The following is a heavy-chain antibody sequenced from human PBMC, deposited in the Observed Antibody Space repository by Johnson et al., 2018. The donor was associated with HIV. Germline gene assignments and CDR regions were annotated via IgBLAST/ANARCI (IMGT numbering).Heavy chain of an antibody. D-gene: IGHD5-24*01. CDR1: GFTFSSYA. V-gene: IGHV3-30-3*01. CDR2: ISYDGSNK. J-gene: IGHJ3*02. Sequence: QVQLVESGGGVVQPGRSLRLSCAASGFTFSSYAMHWVRQAPGKGLEWVAVISYDGSNKYYADSVKGRFTISRDNSKNTLYLQMNSLRAEDTALYYCARVSLYGSDAFDIWGQGTMVTVSS. CDR3: ARVSLYGSDAFDI.